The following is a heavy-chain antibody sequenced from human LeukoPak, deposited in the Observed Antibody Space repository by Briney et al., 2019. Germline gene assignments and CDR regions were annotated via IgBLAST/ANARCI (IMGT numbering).Heavy chain of an antibody. CDR2: IHTSGST. J-gene: IGHJ4*02. D-gene: IGHD1-26*01. V-gene: IGHV4-4*07. CDR1: GGSISSYY. CDR3: ARHSIAAAGKIVGATTEAYYFDY. Sequence: PSETLSLTCTVSGGSISSYYWIWVRQPAGKGLEWIGRIHTSGSTNYNPSLKSRVTMSLDTSKNQFSLKLSSVTAADTAVYYCARHSIAAAGKIVGATTEAYYFDYWGQGTLVTVSS.